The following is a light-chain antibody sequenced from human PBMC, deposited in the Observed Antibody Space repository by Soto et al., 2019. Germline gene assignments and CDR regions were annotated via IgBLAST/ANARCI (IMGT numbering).Light chain of an antibody. CDR2: GAS. CDR3: QQYSSSPPELT. V-gene: IGKV3-20*01. J-gene: IGKJ3*01. CDR1: QSISSNY. Sequence: EIVLTQSPGTLSLSPGERATLSCRASQSISSNYLAWYQQRPGQAPRLLIFGASYRATGIPDRFSGSGSGTDFTLTISRLEPEDFAVYYCQQYSSSPPELTFGPGTRVESK.